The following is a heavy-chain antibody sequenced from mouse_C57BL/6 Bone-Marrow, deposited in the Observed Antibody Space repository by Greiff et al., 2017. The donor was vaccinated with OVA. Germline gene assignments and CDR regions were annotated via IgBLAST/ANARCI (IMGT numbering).Heavy chain of an antibody. J-gene: IGHJ4*01. CDR1: GYTFTSYW. Sequence: VQLQQSGAELVKPGASVKLSCKASGYTFTSYWMHWVKQRPGQGLEWIGMIHPNSGSTNYNEKFKSKATLTVDKSSSTAYMQLSSLTSEDSAVYYCAEDYYYAMDYWGQGTSVTVSS. V-gene: IGHV1-64*01. D-gene: IGHD2-4*01. CDR3: AEDYYYAMDY. CDR2: IHPNSGST.